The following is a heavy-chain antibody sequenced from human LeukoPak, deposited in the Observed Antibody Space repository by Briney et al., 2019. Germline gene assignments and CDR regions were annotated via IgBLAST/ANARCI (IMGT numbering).Heavy chain of an antibody. J-gene: IGHJ4*02. CDR2: IDPSDSYT. Sequence: GESLKISCKGSGYSFTSYWISWVRQMPGKGREWMGRIDPSDSYTNYSPSFQGHVTISADKSISTAYLQWNSLKASDTAMYYCARSTAPIVVVPAAPLDYWGQGTLVTVSS. D-gene: IGHD2-2*01. CDR3: ARSTAPIVVVPAAPLDY. CDR1: GYSFTSYW. V-gene: IGHV5-10-1*01.